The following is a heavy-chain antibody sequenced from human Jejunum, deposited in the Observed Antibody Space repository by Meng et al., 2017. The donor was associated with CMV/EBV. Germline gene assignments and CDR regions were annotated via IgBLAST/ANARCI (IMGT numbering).Heavy chain of an antibody. Sequence: HVQMIQSGGEVKKTGASVRVSCKASGYTFTHHGISWIRQAPGQGLEWMGWISCYNGDTNYAQKFQGRVTMTTDTSTSTAYMDLRSLRSDDTAVYYCARDPSNTSGRYAYFDYWGQGTLVTVSS. CDR1: GYTFTHHG. V-gene: IGHV1-18*01. CDR2: ISCYNGDT. D-gene: IGHD6-19*01. J-gene: IGHJ4*02. CDR3: ARDPSNTSGRYAYFDY.